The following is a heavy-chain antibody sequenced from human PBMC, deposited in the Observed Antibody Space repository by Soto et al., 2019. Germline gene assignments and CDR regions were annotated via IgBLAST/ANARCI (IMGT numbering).Heavy chain of an antibody. D-gene: IGHD1-1*01. CDR2: ISYDGSNK. Sequence: RLSCAASGFTFSSYAMHWVRQAPGKGLEWVAVISYDGSNKYYADSVKGRFTISRDNSKNTLYLQMNSLRAEDTAVYYCASLDPVDYWGQGTLVTVSS. CDR3: ASLDPVDY. V-gene: IGHV3-30-3*01. J-gene: IGHJ4*02. CDR1: GFTFSSYA.